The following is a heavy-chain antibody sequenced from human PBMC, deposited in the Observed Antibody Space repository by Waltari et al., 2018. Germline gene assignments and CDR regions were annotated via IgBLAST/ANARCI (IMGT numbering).Heavy chain of an antibody. Sequence: QVQLQESGPGLVKPSETLSLTCTVSGGSISSYYWSWIRQPPGKGLGWIGYIYYSGSTNYNPSLKSRVTISVDTSKNQFSLKLSSVTAADTAVYYCARAPVGATLYYYYYYGMDVWGQGTTVTVSS. D-gene: IGHD1-26*01. CDR1: GGSISSYY. CDR3: ARAPVGATLYYYYYYGMDV. J-gene: IGHJ6*02. CDR2: IYYSGST. V-gene: IGHV4-59*01.